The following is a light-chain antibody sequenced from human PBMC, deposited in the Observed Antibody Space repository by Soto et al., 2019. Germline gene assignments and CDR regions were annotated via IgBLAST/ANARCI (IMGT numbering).Light chain of an antibody. J-gene: IGKJ5*01. CDR1: QSIGTW. V-gene: IGKV1-5*01. Sequence: DILVTQSPATLSAFVGDRVTISCRARQSIGTWLAWYQQKPGKAPKLLIYDASTLESGVPSRFSGSGSGTELTLTISSLQPEDVATYYCQEYNSYPVSFGQGTRLDI. CDR3: QEYNSYPVS. CDR2: DAS.